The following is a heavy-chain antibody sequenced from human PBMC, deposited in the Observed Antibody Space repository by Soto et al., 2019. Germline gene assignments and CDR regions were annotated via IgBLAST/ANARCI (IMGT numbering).Heavy chain of an antibody. V-gene: IGHV1-69*14. D-gene: IGHD5-12*01. CDR2: IIPIFGTT. Sequence: QVQLVQSGAEVKKPGSSVKVSCKTSGDIFSGYSISWVRQAPGQGLEWMGGIIPIFGTTNYAQRFHGRVTITADKYTSTGYMELYSLKSEDTAVYYCARYLGSGSDPGDYWGQGTLVTVSS. CDR1: GDIFSGYS. CDR3: ARYLGSGSDPGDY. J-gene: IGHJ4*02.